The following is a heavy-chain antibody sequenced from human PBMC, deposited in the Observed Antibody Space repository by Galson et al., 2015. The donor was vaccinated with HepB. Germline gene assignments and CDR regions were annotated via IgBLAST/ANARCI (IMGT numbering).Heavy chain of an antibody. CDR2: ISSSSSYI. D-gene: IGHD6-13*01. V-gene: IGHV3-21*01. J-gene: IGHJ4*02. Sequence: SLRLSCAASGFTFSSYSMNWVRQAPGKGLEWVSSISSSSSYIYYADSVKGRFTISRDNAKNSLYLQMNSLRAEDTAVYYCAGGGSIAAAGTFDYWGQGTLVTVSS. CDR3: AGGGSIAAAGTFDY. CDR1: GFTFSSYS.